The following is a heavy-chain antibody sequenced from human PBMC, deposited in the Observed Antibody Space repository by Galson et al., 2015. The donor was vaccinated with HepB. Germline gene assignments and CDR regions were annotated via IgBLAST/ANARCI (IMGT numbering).Heavy chain of an antibody. CDR3: AYGSGWESDY. Sequence: SLRLSCAVSGITFSSYWMSWVRQAPGKGLEWVANIKQDGSESYYVDSVKGRFAISWDSAKNSLYLQMNSLGAEDTAVYYCAYGSGWESDYWGQGTLVTVSS. V-gene: IGHV3-7*01. J-gene: IGHJ4*02. CDR2: IKQDGSES. D-gene: IGHD6-19*01. CDR1: GITFSSYW.